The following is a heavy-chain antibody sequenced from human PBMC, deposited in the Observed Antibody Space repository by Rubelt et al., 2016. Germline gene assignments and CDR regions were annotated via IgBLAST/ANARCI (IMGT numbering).Heavy chain of an antibody. CDR1: GYIFTNYW. CDR2: IYPGDSDT. CDR3: ARLFGGTNYNYFQH. D-gene: IGHD1-26*01. J-gene: IGHJ1*01. V-gene: IGHV5-51*01. Sequence: EVQLVQSGAEVKKPGESLRISCKGSGYIFTNYWIGWVRQMPGQGLEWMGTIYPGDSDTRYSPAFQGQVSISADESISTAYLQWSSLKASDTAMYYCARLFGGTNYNYFQHWGQGTLVTVSS.